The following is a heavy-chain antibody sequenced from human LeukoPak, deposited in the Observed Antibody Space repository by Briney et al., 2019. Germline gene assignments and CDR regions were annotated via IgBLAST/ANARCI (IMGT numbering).Heavy chain of an antibody. V-gene: IGHV4-59*08. CDR1: GGSISGYY. D-gene: IGHD3-10*01. Sequence: SDTLSLTCTVSGGSISGYYWSWIRQPPGRGLEWIGFVYYSGSTKYNPSLKSRVTISVDTSKNQFSLKLTSVTAADTAVYYCARYGSGSYSDDHFQHWGQGTLVTVSS. CDR2: VYYSGST. J-gene: IGHJ1*01. CDR3: ARYGSGSYSDDHFQH.